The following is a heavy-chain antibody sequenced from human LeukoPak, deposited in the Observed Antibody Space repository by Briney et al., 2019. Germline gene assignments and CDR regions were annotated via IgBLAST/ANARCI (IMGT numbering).Heavy chain of an antibody. CDR2: ISSSSSYI. J-gene: IGHJ6*02. D-gene: IGHD3-9*01. CDR3: ARDGDILTGSMDV. Sequence: GGSLRLSCAASGFTFSSYSMNWVRQAPGKGLEWVSSISSSSSYIHYADSVKGRFTISRDNAKNSLYLQMNSLRAEDTAVYYCARDGDILTGSMDVWGQGTTVTVSS. V-gene: IGHV3-21*01. CDR1: GFTFSSYS.